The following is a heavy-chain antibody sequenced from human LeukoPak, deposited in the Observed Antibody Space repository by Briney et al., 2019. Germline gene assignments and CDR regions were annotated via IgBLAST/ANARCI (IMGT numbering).Heavy chain of an antibody. CDR3: ARSREYGSGTYSWFDP. J-gene: IGHJ5*02. D-gene: IGHD3-10*01. CDR2: IDPSDSYT. Sequence: PGESLRISCKGSGYSFTNYWINWVRQMPGKGLEWMGRIDPSDSYTHFSPSFQGRVTISADKSISTAYLQWSSLKASDTAIYYCARSREYGSGTYSWFDPWGQGTLVTVSS. V-gene: IGHV5-10-1*01. CDR1: GYSFTNYW.